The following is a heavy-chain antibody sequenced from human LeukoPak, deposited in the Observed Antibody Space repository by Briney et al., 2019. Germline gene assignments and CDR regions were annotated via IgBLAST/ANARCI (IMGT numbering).Heavy chain of an antibody. V-gene: IGHV3-7*01. Sequence: GGSLRLSCAGSGFVYSAFWMSWVRQVPGKGLEWVANIKQDGSERYYVDSVNGRFTISRDNAKSTLFLRMDRLRAEDTAVYYCARESVRRISMRAKGFFDYWGQGTRVTVSS. CDR3: ARESVRRISMRAKGFFDY. D-gene: IGHD3-22*01. J-gene: IGHJ4*02. CDR2: IKQDGSER. CDR1: GFVYSAFW.